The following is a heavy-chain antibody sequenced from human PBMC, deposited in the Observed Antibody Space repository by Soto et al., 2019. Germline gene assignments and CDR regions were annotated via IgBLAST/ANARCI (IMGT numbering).Heavy chain of an antibody. Sequence: QVQLQESGPGLVKPSETLSLTCTVSGGSISSYYWSWIRQPPGKGLEWIGYIYYSGSTNYNPSLKSRVAISVDTSNNQFSLKLSSVTGADTAVSYCARQYGVYVSGAFDIWGQGTRVTVS. CDR3: ARQYGVYVSGAFDI. CDR2: IYYSGST. D-gene: IGHD4-17*01. V-gene: IGHV4-59*01. CDR1: GGSISSYY. J-gene: IGHJ3*02.